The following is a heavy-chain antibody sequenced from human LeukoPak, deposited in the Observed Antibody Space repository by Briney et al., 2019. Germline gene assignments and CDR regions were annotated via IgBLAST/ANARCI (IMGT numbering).Heavy chain of an antibody. CDR1: GFTFSSHW. J-gene: IGHJ6*02. D-gene: IGHD6-19*01. V-gene: IGHV3-7*01. CDR2: IKQDGSEK. Sequence: GGSLRPSCAASGFTFSSHWMRWVRQAPGEGLEWVAIIKQDGSEKDYVDSVTGRFTISRDNAKNSLYLQMNSLRAEDTAVYFCASDTSAWRYGMDVWGQGTTVTVSS. CDR3: ASDTSAWRYGMDV.